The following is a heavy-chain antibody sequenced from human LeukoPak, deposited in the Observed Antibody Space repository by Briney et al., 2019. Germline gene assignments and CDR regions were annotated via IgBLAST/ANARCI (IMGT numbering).Heavy chain of an antibody. CDR2: INSDGSST. Sequence: GGSLRLSCAASGFTFSSYWMHWVRQAPGKGLVWVSRINSDGSSTSYADSVRGRFTISRDNAKNTLYLQMNSLRAEDTAVYYCAREFPSDAFDIWGQGTMVTVSS. CDR1: GFTFSSYW. D-gene: IGHD2-21*01. V-gene: IGHV3-74*01. CDR3: AREFPSDAFDI. J-gene: IGHJ3*02.